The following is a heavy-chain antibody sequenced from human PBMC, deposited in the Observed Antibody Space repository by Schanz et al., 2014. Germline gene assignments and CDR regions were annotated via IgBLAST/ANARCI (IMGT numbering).Heavy chain of an antibody. CDR3: AKGMGYCSGGTCYDYYYYGLDV. CDR2: IYSGIGA. Sequence: VQLVESGGGLVKPGGSLRLSCAASGFTFSDYYMNWVRQAPGKGLEWVAVIYSGIGAYYADSVKDRFTVSRDNSKNTVYLQMNRLRADDTAVFYCAKGMGYCSGGTCYDYYYYGLDVWGQGTTVTVSS. CDR1: GFTFSDYY. D-gene: IGHD2-15*01. V-gene: IGHV3-66*01. J-gene: IGHJ6*02.